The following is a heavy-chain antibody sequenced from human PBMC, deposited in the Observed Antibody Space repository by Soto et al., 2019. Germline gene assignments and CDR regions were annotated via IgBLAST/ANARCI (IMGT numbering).Heavy chain of an antibody. CDR2: INHSGST. V-gene: IGHV4-34*01. CDR3: ARDPIAAAGKRGWFAP. J-gene: IGHJ5*02. Sequence: SETLSLTCAVYGGSFSGYYWSWIRQPPGKGLEWIGEINHSGSTNYNPSLKSRVTISVDTSKNQFSLKLSSVTAADTAVYYCARDPIAAAGKRGWFAPWGQGTLVTVSS. CDR1: GGSFSGYY. D-gene: IGHD6-13*01.